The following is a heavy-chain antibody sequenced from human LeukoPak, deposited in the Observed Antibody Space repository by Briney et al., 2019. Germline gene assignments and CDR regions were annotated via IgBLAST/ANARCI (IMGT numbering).Heavy chain of an antibody. V-gene: IGHV3-21*06. D-gene: IGHD6-13*01. J-gene: IGHJ4*02. CDR1: GLTLSSYS. CDR3: ARVAEAAAFDS. CDR2: ISRNSRYI. Sequence: GGSLRLSCAASGLTLSSYSMNWVRQAPGKGLEWVSSISRNSRYIYYADSMRGRFTISRDNAKNSLYLQMNSLKPEDTAVYYCARVAEAAAFDSWGQGTLVTVSS.